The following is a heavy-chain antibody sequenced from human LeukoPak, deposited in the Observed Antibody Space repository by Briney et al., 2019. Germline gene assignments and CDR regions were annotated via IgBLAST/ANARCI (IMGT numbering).Heavy chain of an antibody. V-gene: IGHV1-2*02. J-gene: IGHJ5*02. Sequence: ASVKVSCKASGYTFTGYYMHWVRQAPGQGLEWMGWFNPNSGGTNYAQKFQGRVTMTRDTSISTAYMELSRLRSDDTAVYYCARGDIVVVPAVNWFDPWGQGTLVTVSS. CDR2: FNPNSGGT. CDR3: ARGDIVVVPAVNWFDP. CDR1: GYTFTGYY. D-gene: IGHD2-2*01.